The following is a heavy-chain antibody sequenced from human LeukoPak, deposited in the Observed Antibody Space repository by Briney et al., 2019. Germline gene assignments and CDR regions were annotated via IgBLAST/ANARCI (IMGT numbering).Heavy chain of an antibody. Sequence: IPSETLSLTCAVYGGSFSGYYWSWIRQPPGKGLEWIREINHSGSTNYNPSLKSRVTISVDTSKNQFSLKLSSVTAADTAVYYCARPTPDDILTGYYHPFDYWGQGTLVTVSS. CDR2: INHSGST. J-gene: IGHJ4*02. CDR3: ARPTPDDILTGYYHPFDY. CDR1: GGSFSGYY. V-gene: IGHV4-34*01. D-gene: IGHD3-9*01.